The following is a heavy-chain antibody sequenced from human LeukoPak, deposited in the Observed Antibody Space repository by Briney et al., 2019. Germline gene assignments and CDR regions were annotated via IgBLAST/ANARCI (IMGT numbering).Heavy chain of an antibody. CDR3: ACYIATVPH. CDR1: GFTFSSYW. Sequence: GGSLRLSCAASGFTFSSYWMHWVRQVPGKGLVWVSRINTDGSTTTYADSVKGRFTISRDNSKNTLYLQMNSLRVDDTAVYYCACYIATVPHWGRGTLVTVPS. CDR2: INTDGSTT. J-gene: IGHJ4*02. V-gene: IGHV3-74*01. D-gene: IGHD1-1*01.